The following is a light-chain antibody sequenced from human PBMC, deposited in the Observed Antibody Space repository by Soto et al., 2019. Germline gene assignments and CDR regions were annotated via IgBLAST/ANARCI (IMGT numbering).Light chain of an antibody. V-gene: IGKV1-39*01. J-gene: IGKJ2*01. CDR3: QQSYSTPYT. CDR1: QSISSY. Sequence: DIQMTQSPSSLSASVGDTVTITCRASQSISSYLNWYQQKPGKAPKLLIYAASSLQSGVPSRFSGSGSGTDFTLTISSLQPEDFATYYCQQSYSTPYTFGQGTKVDIK. CDR2: AAS.